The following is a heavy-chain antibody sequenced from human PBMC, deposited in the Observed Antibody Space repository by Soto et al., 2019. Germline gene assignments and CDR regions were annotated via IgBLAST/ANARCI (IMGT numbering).Heavy chain of an antibody. CDR3: ARDPKTSGGQHWAFNYFDS. V-gene: IGHV3-30-3*01. CDR1: GFSFSISP. Sequence: LGLSCAASGFSFSISPMHWVRQAPGNGPEWVALISYDGTNKFYADSVKGRFTISRDNSKSTLYLQVDSLRPEDAAVYYCARDPKTSGGQHWAFNYFDSWGQGTLVTVSS. CDR2: ISYDGTNK. J-gene: IGHJ4*02. D-gene: IGHD7-27*01.